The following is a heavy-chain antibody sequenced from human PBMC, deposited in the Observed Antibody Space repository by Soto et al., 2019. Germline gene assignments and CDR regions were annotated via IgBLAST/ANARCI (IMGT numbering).Heavy chain of an antibody. CDR2: IYYSGVT. V-gene: IGHV4-31*03. Sequence: QVQLQESGPGLVKPSETLSLTCTLSGDPITSGGFYWTWIRQHPAKGLEWIGYIYYSGVTYYNPPLXXXAXXSVDTSKTQFSLNLSSVSAADTAMYYCARDLRGRRSGRFDPWGQGTLVTVSS. D-gene: IGHD3-10*01. CDR3: ARDLRGRRSGRFDP. J-gene: IGHJ5*02. CDR1: GDPITSGGFY.